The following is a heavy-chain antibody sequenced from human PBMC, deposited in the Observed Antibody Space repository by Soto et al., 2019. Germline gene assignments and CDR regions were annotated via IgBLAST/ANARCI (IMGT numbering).Heavy chain of an antibody. CDR2: IIPISDTT. CDR3: ARSQGSSSSLDIYYNYYYGMDV. Sequence: QVQLVQSGAEVKKPGSSVKVSCKASGGTFSSYAISWVRQAPGQGLEWMGGIIPISDTTNYAQKFQGRVTITADESTSTAYMALSSLKSEDTAVYYCARSQGSSSSLDIYYNYYYGMDVWGQGTTVTVSS. D-gene: IGHD6-13*01. CDR1: GGTFSSYA. V-gene: IGHV1-69*01. J-gene: IGHJ6*02.